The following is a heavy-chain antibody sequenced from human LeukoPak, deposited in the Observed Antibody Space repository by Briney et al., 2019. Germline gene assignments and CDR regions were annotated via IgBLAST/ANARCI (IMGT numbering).Heavy chain of an antibody. CDR1: GYTFTSYG. J-gene: IGHJ4*02. Sequence: ASLKVSCKASGYTFTSYGISWVRQAPGQGLEWMGWISAYNGNTNYAQKLQGRVTMTTDTSTSTAYMELRSLRSDDTAVYYCARDPLGYSSGWSTYGTFDYWGQGTLVTVSS. D-gene: IGHD6-19*01. CDR3: ARDPLGYSSGWSTYGTFDY. V-gene: IGHV1-18*01. CDR2: ISAYNGNT.